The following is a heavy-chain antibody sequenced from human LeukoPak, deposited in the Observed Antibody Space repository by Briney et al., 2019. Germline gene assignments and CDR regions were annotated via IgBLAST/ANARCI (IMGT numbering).Heavy chain of an antibody. J-gene: IGHJ3*01. D-gene: IGHD2-2*01. V-gene: IGHV3-30*04. CDR1: GFTFSSFS. CDR3: ARGTRYCSGSSCYIDAFDF. CDR2: IGYDGGNQ. Sequence: GGSLRLSCAASGFTFSSFSLYWVRQAPGKGLEWVSVIGYDGGNQYYSDSVKGRFTISRDNSKNTLYLQMNSLRTDDTAVYYCARGTRYCSGSSCYIDAFDFWGQGTMVTVSS.